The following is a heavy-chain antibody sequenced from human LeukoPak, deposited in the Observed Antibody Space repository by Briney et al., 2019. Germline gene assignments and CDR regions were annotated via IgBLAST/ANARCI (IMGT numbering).Heavy chain of an antibody. CDR3: ARDDAVAGRIFFQH. CDR2: ISSSSSYI. J-gene: IGHJ1*01. D-gene: IGHD6-19*01. Sequence: GGSLRLSCAASGFTFSSYSMNWVRQAPGKGLEWVSSISSSSSYIYYADSVKGRFTISRDNAKNSLYLQMNSLRAEDTAVYYCARDDAVAGRIFFQHWGQGTLVTVSS. V-gene: IGHV3-21*01. CDR1: GFTFSSYS.